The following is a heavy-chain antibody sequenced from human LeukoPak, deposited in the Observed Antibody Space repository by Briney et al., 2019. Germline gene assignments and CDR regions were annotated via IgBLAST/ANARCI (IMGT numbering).Heavy chain of an antibody. D-gene: IGHD6-6*01. CDR3: ARAPRLHYFDY. J-gene: IGHJ4*02. CDR2: INHSGST. CDR1: GGSFSGYY. V-gene: IGHV4-34*01. Sequence: KPSETLSLTCAVYGGSFSGYYWSWIRQPPGKGLEWIGEINHSGSTNYNPSLKSRVTISVDTSKNQFSLKLSSVTAADTAVYYCARAPRLHYFDYWGQGTLVTVSS.